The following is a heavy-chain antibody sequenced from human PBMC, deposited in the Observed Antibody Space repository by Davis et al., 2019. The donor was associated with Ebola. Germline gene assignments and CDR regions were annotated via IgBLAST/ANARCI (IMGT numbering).Heavy chain of an antibody. Sequence: APVKVSCKASGYTFISYYMHWVRQAPGQGLEWMGIINPSGGSTSYAQKFQGRVTITRDTSASTAYMELSSLRSEDTAVYYCARERRYYDSSGYYYYYGMDVWGQGTTVTVSS. CDR2: INPSGGST. D-gene: IGHD3-22*01. CDR1: GYTFISYY. J-gene: IGHJ6*02. CDR3: ARERRYYDSSGYYYYYGMDV. V-gene: IGHV1-46*01.